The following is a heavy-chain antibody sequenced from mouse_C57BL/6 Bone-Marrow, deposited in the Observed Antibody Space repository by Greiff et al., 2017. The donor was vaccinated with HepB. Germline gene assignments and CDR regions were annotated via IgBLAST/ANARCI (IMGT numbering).Heavy chain of an antibody. J-gene: IGHJ3*01. CDR3: ARHNHSPHYGSSWFAY. CDR1: GFTFSDYY. D-gene: IGHD1-1*01. Sequence: EVQLVESGGGLVQPGGSLKLSCAASGFTFSDYYMYWVRQTPEKRLEWVAYISNGGGSTYYPDNVKGRFTISRDNAKNTLYLQMSRLKSEDTAMYYCARHNHSPHYGSSWFAYWGQGTLVTVSA. V-gene: IGHV5-12*01. CDR2: ISNGGGST.